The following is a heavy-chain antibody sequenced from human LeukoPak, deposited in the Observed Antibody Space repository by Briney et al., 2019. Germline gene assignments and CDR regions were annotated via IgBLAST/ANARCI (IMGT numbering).Heavy chain of an antibody. J-gene: IGHJ5*02. CDR1: GFTFSSYG. CDR3: AKEAYSNYDFWFDP. CDR2: IWYDGSNK. D-gene: IGHD4-11*01. Sequence: GGSLRLSCAASGFTFSSYGMHWVRQAPGKGLEWVAVIWYDGSNKYYADSVKGRFTISRDNSKNTLYLQMNGLRAEDTAVYYCAKEAYSNYDFWFDPWGQGTLVTVSS. V-gene: IGHV3-33*06.